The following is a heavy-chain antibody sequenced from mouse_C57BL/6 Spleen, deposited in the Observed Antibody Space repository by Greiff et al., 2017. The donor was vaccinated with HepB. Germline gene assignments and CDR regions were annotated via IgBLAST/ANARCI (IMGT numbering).Heavy chain of an antibody. V-gene: IGHV5-12*01. J-gene: IGHJ3*01. CDR3: ARGFEGTY. Sequence: EVQVVESGGGLVQPGGSLKLSCAASGFTFSDYYMYWVRQTPEKRLEWVAYISNGGGSTYYPDTVKGRFTISRDNAKNTLYLQMSRLKSEDTAMYYCARGFEGTYWGQGTLVTVSA. CDR2: ISNGGGST. CDR1: GFTFSDYY.